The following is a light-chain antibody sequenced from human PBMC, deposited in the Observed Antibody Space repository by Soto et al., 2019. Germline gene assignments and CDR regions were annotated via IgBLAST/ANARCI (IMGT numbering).Light chain of an antibody. CDR2: GAS. J-gene: IGKJ4*01. CDR1: QSVSSN. V-gene: IGKV3-15*01. CDR3: QQYNNWPFA. Sequence: EIVMTQSPATLSVSPGERATLSCRASQSVSSNLAWYQQKPGQAPRLLIYGASTRATGIPARFSGSESGTEFTLTISSLQSEDIAVYYCQQYNNWPFAFGGGTKVEIK.